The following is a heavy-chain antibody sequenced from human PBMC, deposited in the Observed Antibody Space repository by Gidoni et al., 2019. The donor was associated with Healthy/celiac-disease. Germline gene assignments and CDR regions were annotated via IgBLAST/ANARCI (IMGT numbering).Heavy chain of an antibody. V-gene: IGHV1-18*04. Sequence: QVQLVQSGAEVKKPGASVQVSCKASGSTFTSSGISWVRQAPGQGLEWMGWISAYNGNTNDAQKLQGRVTMTTDTSTSTAYMELRSLRSDDTAVYYCARDYGDYAGRYYYGMDVWGQGTTVTVSS. D-gene: IGHD4-17*01. J-gene: IGHJ6*02. CDR3: ARDYGDYAGRYYYGMDV. CDR2: ISAYNGNT. CDR1: GSTFTSSG.